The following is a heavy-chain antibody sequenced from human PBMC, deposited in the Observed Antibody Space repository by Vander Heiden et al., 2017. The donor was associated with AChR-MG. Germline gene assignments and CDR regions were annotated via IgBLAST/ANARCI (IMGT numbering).Heavy chain of an antibody. CDR3: ARISNNWFDP. V-gene: IGHV3-7*01. CDR1: RNYG. Sequence: EMQLVASGGGLVQPGGSLRLSCAAFRNYGMTWIRQTPGKGLEWLGNIKPDGTQTSYADSVQGRFTISRDTVQNTVFLQMNNLRVEDTAVYYCARISNNWFDPWGQGTLVTVSS. CDR2: IKPDGTQT. J-gene: IGHJ5*02.